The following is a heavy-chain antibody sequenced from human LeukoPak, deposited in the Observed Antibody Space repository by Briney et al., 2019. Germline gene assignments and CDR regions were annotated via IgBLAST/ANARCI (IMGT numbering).Heavy chain of an antibody. CDR2: IKEDGSQT. Sequence: PGGSLRLSCTASGFTSSRSWMDWVRQAPGKGLEWVANIKEDGSQTYYMDSVRRRFTISRDNAKNSLYLQMNSLRDEDTAVYYCARDQGWLQFDYWGQGALATVSA. D-gene: IGHD5-24*01. CDR1: GFTSSRSW. CDR3: ARDQGWLQFDY. J-gene: IGHJ4*02. V-gene: IGHV3-7*01.